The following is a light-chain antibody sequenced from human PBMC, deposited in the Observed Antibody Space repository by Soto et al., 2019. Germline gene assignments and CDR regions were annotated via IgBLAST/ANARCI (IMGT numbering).Light chain of an antibody. J-gene: IGKJ4*01. CDR2: WAS. Sequence: DIVMTQSPDSLGMSLGERATINCKSSQNILYKSKNKNYLAWYQQKPGQPPKLLIYWASTRESGVPDRFSGSGSGTEFTLTISGLQSEDFATYYCQQYNNWPVTFGGGTKVDIK. V-gene: IGKV4-1*01. CDR1: QNILYKSKNKNY. CDR3: QQYNNWPVT.